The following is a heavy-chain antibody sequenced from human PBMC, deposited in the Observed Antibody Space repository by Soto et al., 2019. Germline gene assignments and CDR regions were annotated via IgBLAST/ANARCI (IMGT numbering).Heavy chain of an antibody. V-gene: IGHV2-5*02. CDR1: GFSLSTSGVG. D-gene: IGHD6-6*01. J-gene: IGHJ4*02. CDR3: AHSRIAARLLDY. CDR2: IYWDDDK. Sequence: QITLKESGPTLVKPTQTLTLTCTFSGFSLSTSGVGVGWIRQPPGKALEWLALIYWDDDKRYSPSLKSRLTIXKXXSKNQVVLTMTNMDPVDTATYYCAHSRIAARLLDYWGQGTLVTVSS.